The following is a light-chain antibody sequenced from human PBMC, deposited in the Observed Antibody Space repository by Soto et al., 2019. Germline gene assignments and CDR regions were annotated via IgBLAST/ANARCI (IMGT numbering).Light chain of an antibody. V-gene: IGKV1-9*01. J-gene: IGKJ5*01. CDR3: QQLNSFPIT. Sequence: DIQLTQAPSLLSASAGDRVTITFRASQVISSYLAWYQQKPGRAPKLLIYAASTLQSGVPSRFSGSGSGTEFTLTITSLQPEDFATYYCQQLNSFPITFGQGTRLEIK. CDR1: QVISSY. CDR2: AAS.